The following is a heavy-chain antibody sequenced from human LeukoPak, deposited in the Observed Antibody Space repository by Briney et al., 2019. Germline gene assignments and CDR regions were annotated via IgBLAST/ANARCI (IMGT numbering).Heavy chain of an antibody. J-gene: IGHJ4*02. CDR1: GGSISSSNW. D-gene: IGHD3-22*01. CDR2: IYHSGST. Sequence: SGTLSLTCAVSGGSISSSNWWSWVRQPPGKGLEWIGEIYHSGSTNYNPALKRRGTISVDTSKNQFSLKLSSVTAADTAVYYCARHAYYYDSSGYYFDYWGQGTLVTVSS. V-gene: IGHV4-4*02. CDR3: ARHAYYYDSSGYYFDY.